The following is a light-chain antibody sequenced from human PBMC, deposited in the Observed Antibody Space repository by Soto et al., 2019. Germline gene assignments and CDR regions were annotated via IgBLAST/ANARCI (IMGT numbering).Light chain of an antibody. J-gene: IGLJ2*01. CDR3: SSYGGSNNVV. CDR2: EVN. V-gene: IGLV2-8*01. Sequence: QSALTQPPSASGFPGQSVTISCTGTSSDVGVYNYVSWYQQYPGKAPKLMIHEVNKRPSGVPDRFSGSKSGNTASLTVSGLQAEDEADYYCSSYGGSNNVVFGGGTQLTVL. CDR1: SSDVGVYNY.